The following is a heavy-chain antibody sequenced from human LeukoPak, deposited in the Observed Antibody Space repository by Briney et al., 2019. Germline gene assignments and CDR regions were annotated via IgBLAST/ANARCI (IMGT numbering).Heavy chain of an antibody. D-gene: IGHD2-15*01. CDR3: ARETAEGYCSGGSCPYYFDY. Sequence: PSGTLSLTCAVSGGSISSSNWWSWVRQPPGKGLEWIGEIYHSGSTNYNPSLKSRVTISVDKSKNQFSLKLSSVTAADTAVYYCARETAEGYCSGGSCPYYFDYWGQGTLVTVSS. CDR2: IYHSGST. CDR1: GGSISSSNW. J-gene: IGHJ4*02. V-gene: IGHV4-4*02.